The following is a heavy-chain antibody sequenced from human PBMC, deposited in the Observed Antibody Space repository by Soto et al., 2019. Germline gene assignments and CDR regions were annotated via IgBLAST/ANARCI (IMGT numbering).Heavy chain of an antibody. CDR1: GGSFSGYY. CDR3: ARGDQTYYDILTGYLDWFDP. V-gene: IGHV4-34*01. J-gene: IGHJ5*02. CDR2: INHSGST. D-gene: IGHD3-9*01. Sequence: PSETLSLTCAVYGGSFSGYYWSWIRQPPGKGLEWIGEINHSGSTNYNPSLKSRVTISVDTAKNQFFLKLSSVTAADTAVYYCARGDQTYYDILTGYLDWFDPWGQGTLVTVSS.